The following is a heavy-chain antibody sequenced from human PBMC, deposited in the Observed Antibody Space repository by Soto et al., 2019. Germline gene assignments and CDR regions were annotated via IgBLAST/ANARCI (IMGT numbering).Heavy chain of an antibody. CDR3: ARHPYDSSGYFYGMDV. V-gene: IGHV4-39*01. J-gene: IGHJ6*02. D-gene: IGHD3-22*01. CDR1: GGSISSSSYY. CDR2: IYYSGST. Sequence: SETLSLTCTVSGGSISSSSYYWGWIRQPPGKGLEWIGSIYYSGSTNYNPSLKSRVTISVDTSKNQFSLKLSSVTAADTAVYYCARHPYDSSGYFYGMDVWGQGTTVTVSS.